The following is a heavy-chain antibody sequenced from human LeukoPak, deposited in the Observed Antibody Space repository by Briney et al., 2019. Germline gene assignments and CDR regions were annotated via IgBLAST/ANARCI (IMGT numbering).Heavy chain of an antibody. CDR3: AKDATTVTTGDY. CDR1: GFTFTTYG. D-gene: IGHD4-17*01. V-gene: IGHV3-33*06. Sequence: GGSLRLSCAASGFTFTTYGMHWVRQAPGKGLEWVAVIWNDGSYKHYADSVKGRFTISRDDSKNTIYLQMNSLRAEDTAVYYCAKDATTVTTGDYWGQGTLVTVSS. CDR2: IWNDGSYK. J-gene: IGHJ4*02.